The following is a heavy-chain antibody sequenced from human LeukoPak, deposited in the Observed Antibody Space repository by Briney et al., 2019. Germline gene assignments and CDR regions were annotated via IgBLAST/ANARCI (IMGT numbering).Heavy chain of an antibody. V-gene: IGHV3-23*01. Sequence: GGSLRLSCAASGFTFSSYAMSWVRQAPGKGLEWVSAISGSGGSIYYADSVKGRFTISRDNSKNTLYLQMNSLRAEDTAVYYCAKDWLLGYYYGMDVWGKGTTVTVSS. D-gene: IGHD3-9*01. CDR1: GFTFSSYA. CDR3: AKDWLLGYYYGMDV. J-gene: IGHJ6*04. CDR2: ISGSGGSI.